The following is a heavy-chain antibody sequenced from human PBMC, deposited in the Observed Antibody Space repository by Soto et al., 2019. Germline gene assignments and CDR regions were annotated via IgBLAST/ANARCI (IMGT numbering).Heavy chain of an antibody. Sequence: RSQPLSLTCTVTGGTISGYYLTWIRQSAGGGLEWIGRIYSSGSTNYNPSLKSRVTISLDTSMNHFSLRLSSVTAADTAVYYCARGQRFSDWFDPWGQGTLVTAPQ. J-gene: IGHJ5*02. CDR2: IYSSGST. D-gene: IGHD3-3*01. CDR3: ARGQRFSDWFDP. V-gene: IGHV4-4*07. CDR1: GGTISGYY.